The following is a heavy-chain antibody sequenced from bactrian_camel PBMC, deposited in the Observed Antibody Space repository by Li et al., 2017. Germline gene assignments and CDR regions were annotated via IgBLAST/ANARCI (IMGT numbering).Heavy chain of an antibody. D-gene: IGHD3*01. CDR2: ITTDGTT. CDR3: VRHRSDCSPGSWCPPADAY. J-gene: IGHJ4*01. V-gene: IGHV3S56*01. Sequence: HVQLVESGGGPVQAGGSLRLSCTAPGFTSKSCGMDWYRQAPGKEREFVSRITTDGTTTYAGSVKGRFTISKDKAKDTVYLQMSSLKSEDTAVYYCVRHRSDCSPGSWCPPADAYWGQGTQVTVS. CDR1: GFTSKSCG.